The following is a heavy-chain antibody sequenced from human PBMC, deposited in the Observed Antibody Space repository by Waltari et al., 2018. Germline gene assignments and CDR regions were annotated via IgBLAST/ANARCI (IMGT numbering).Heavy chain of an antibody. CDR2: INQSGST. V-gene: IGHV4-34*01. D-gene: IGHD2-15*01. J-gene: IGHJ6*02. Sequence: QVQLQQWGAGLLKPSETLSLTCAVYGGSFSGYYWSWIRQPPGQGLEWVGEINQSGSTNANPSLKSRVTRSVDTSKNKCSLKLSSVTASDTAVYYCAIRDRGGRSPVRIYYDGMDVWGQGTTVTVSS. CDR1: GGSFSGYY. CDR3: AIRDRGGRSPVRIYYDGMDV.